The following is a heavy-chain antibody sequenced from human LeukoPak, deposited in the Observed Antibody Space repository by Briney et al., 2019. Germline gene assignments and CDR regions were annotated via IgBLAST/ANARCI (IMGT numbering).Heavy chain of an antibody. CDR1: GYTFTSYG. CDR3: ARDTGTLIVVVPAWRYYYGMDV. Sequence: ASVKVSCKASGYTFTSYGISWVRQAPGQGLEWMGWISAYNGNTNYAQKLQGRVTMTTDTSTSTAYMVLRSLRSDDTAVYYCARDTGTLIVVVPAWRYYYGMDVWGQGTTVTVSS. J-gene: IGHJ6*02. V-gene: IGHV1-18*01. CDR2: ISAYNGNT. D-gene: IGHD2-2*01.